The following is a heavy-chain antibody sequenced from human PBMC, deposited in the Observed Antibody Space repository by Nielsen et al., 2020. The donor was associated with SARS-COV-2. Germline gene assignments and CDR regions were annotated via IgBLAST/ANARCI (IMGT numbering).Heavy chain of an antibody. D-gene: IGHD2-15*01. CDR3: ARERGVVVVAATLDYFDY. J-gene: IGHJ4*02. CDR2: IIPIFGTA. V-gene: IGHV1-69*13. CDR1: GGIFSSYA. Sequence: SVKVSCKASGGIFSSYAISWVRQAPGQGLEWMGGIIPIFGTANYAQKFQGRVTITADESTSTAYMELSSLRSEDTAVYYCARERGVVVVAATLDYFDYWGQGTLVTVSS.